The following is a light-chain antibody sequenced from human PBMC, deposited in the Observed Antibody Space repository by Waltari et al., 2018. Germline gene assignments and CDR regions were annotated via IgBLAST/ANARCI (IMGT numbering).Light chain of an antibody. Sequence: QSALTQPPSASGSPGQSVTISCTGPSSDVGAYNYASWYQQHPGKGPKLMIYEVTKRPPGVPDRFSGSKSGNTASLTVSGLQAEDEADYYCTSYAGSKNVFGTGTKVTVL. CDR3: TSYAGSKNV. CDR2: EVT. V-gene: IGLV2-8*01. J-gene: IGLJ1*01. CDR1: SSDVGAYNY.